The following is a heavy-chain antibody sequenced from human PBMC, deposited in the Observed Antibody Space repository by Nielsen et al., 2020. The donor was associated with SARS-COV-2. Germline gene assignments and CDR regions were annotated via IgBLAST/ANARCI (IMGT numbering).Heavy chain of an antibody. D-gene: IGHD5-12*01. CDR2: LSSSGSAT. CDR3: AKQYSDNYYDAFDI. CDR1: GFTFSGND. J-gene: IGHJ3*02. V-gene: IGHV3-48*02. Sequence: GESLKISCAASGFTFSGNDMSWVRQAPGRGLEWISYLSSSGSATYYADSVKGRFTISRDDATNSLYLQMNSLRDEDTAVYYCAKQYSDNYYDAFDIWGQGTMVTVSS.